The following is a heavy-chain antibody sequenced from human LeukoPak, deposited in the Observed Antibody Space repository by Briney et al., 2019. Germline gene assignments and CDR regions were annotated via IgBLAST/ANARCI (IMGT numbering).Heavy chain of an antibody. V-gene: IGHV4-4*02. CDR1: GGSISSSNW. D-gene: IGHD6-19*01. Sequence: SGTLSLTCAVSGGSISSSNWWSWVRQPPGKGLEWIGEIYHSGSTNYNPSLKSRVTISVDKSKNQFSLKLSSVTAADTAVYYCARVARSGYSSGWYDYWGQGTLVTVSS. J-gene: IGHJ4*02. CDR3: ARVARSGYSSGWYDY. CDR2: IYHSGST.